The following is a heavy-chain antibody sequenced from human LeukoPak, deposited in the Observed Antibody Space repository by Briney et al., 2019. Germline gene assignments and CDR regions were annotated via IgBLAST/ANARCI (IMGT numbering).Heavy chain of an antibody. D-gene: IGHD3-22*01. CDR2: INAGNGNT. J-gene: IGHJ3*02. Sequence: ASVKVSCKASGYTFTSYAMHWVRQAPGQRLERMGWINAGNGNTKYSQKFQGRVTITRDTSASTAYMELSSLRSEDTAVYYCATEGDSRVVGAFDIWGQGTMVTVSS. CDR1: GYTFTSYA. CDR3: ATEGDSRVVGAFDI. V-gene: IGHV1-3*01.